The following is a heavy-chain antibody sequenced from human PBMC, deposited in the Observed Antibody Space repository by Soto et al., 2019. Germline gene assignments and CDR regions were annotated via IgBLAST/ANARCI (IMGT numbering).Heavy chain of an antibody. V-gene: IGHV1-69*02. CDR3: ESDYPIGSTYSGYDAIDS. CDR1: GGTFSTST. Sequence: QVQLVQSGAEVKKPGSSVKVSCKASGGTFSTSTFTWVRQAPGQGLEWMGRTIPLLNVADYAQDFQGRVTITADKSTNKAYLQLKKLESKDTAVYYCESDYPIGSTYSGYDAIDSWGQGTLVTVSS. D-gene: IGHD5-12*01. J-gene: IGHJ4*02. CDR2: TIPLLNVA.